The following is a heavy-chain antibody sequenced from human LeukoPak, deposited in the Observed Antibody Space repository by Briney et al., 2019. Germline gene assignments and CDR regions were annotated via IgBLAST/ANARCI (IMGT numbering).Heavy chain of an antibody. V-gene: IGHV3-30*18. D-gene: IGHD3-9*01. J-gene: IGHJ6*02. CDR1: GFTFSSYG. Sequence: GRSLRLSCAASGFTFSSYGMHWVRQAPGKGLEWVAVISYDGSNKYYADSVKGRFTISRDNSKNTLYLQMNSLRAEDTAVYYCAKDLAIFYDILTGYYKTRYYYYGMDVWGQGTTVTVSS. CDR3: AKDLAIFYDILTGYYKTRYYYYGMDV. CDR2: ISYDGSNK.